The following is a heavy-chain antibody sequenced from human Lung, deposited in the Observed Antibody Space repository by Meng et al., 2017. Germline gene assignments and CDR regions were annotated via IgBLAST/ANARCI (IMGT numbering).Heavy chain of an antibody. Sequence: QLKLEEPGPGLVKPSGTLSRTCAASGGSISSSNWWSWVRQPPGKGLEWIGEIYHSGSTNYNPSLESRATISVDTSQNNLSLKLSSVTAADSAVYYCARGPTTMAHDFDYWGQETLVTASS. CDR3: ARGPTTMAHDFDY. V-gene: IGHV4-4*02. D-gene: IGHD4-11*01. CDR1: GGSISSSNW. CDR2: IYHSGST. J-gene: IGHJ4*02.